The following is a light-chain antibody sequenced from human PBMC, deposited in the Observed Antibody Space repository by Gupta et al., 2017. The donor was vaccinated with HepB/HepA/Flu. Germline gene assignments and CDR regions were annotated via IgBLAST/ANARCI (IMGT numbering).Light chain of an antibody. Sequence: QLMVTQSSSASASLGSSVKLTCTLSSGYSHYSIGWHQQQPGKAPRFLMKVESSGRYNKGSGIPDRFSGSSSGAARYLTISNLQSEDEDYYYCETGDSNIRVFGGGTKLTVL. J-gene: IGLJ2*01. V-gene: IGLV4-60*03. CDR3: ETGDSNIRV. CDR1: SGYSHYS. CDR2: VESSGRY.